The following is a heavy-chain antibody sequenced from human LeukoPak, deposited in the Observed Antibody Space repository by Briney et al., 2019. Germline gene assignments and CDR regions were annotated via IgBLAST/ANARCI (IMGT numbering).Heavy chain of an antibody. CDR2: MNPNSGNT. CDR3: ARGSGRTAAGIRKAYYFDY. J-gene: IGHJ4*02. D-gene: IGHD6-25*01. V-gene: IGHV1-8*03. CDR1: GYTFTSYD. Sequence: ASVKVSCKASGYTFTSYDINWVRQATGQGLEWMGWMNPNSGNTGYAQKFQGRVTITRNTSISTAYMELSSLRSEDTAVYYCARGSGRTAAGIRKAYYFDYWGQGTLVTVSS.